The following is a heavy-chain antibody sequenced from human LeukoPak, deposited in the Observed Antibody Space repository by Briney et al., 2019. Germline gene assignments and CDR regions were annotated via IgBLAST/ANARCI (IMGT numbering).Heavy chain of an antibody. CDR2: IIPILGIA. D-gene: IGHD3-10*01. Sequence: VASVKVSCKASGGTFSSYTISWVRQAPGQGLEWMGRIIPILGIANYAQKFQGRVTITADKSTSTAYMELSSLRSEDTAVYYCARLQSGAYGMDVWGQGTTVTVSS. CDR1: GGTFSSYT. V-gene: IGHV1-69*02. J-gene: IGHJ6*02. CDR3: ARLQSGAYGMDV.